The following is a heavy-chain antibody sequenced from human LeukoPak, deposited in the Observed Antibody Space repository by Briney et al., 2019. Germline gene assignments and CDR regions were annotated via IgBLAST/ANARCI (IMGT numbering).Heavy chain of an antibody. CDR1: GFPFSRYW. CDR2: IKQDGSEK. CDR3: ARDPYSSTWSYGMDV. D-gene: IGHD6-6*01. J-gene: IGHJ6*02. V-gene: IGHV3-7*05. Sequence: GGSLRLSCAASGFPFSRYWLSWVRQAPGKGLEWVANIKQDGSEKYYVDSVKGRFTISRDNAKNSLYLQMNSLRAEDTAVYYCARDPYSSTWSYGMDVWGQGTTVTVSS.